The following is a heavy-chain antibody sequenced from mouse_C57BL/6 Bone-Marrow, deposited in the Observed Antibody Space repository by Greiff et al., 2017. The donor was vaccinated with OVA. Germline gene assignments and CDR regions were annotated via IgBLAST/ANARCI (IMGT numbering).Heavy chain of an antibody. CDR3: ARRGVTTVGFAY. J-gene: IGHJ3*01. Sequence: QVQLKQSGAELARPGASVKLSCKASGYTFTSYGISWVKQRTGQGLEWIGEIYPRSGNTYYNEKFKGKATLTADKSSRTAYMELRSLTSEDSAVYFCARRGVTTVGFAYWGQGTLVTVSA. V-gene: IGHV1-81*01. CDR2: IYPRSGNT. CDR1: GYTFTSYG. D-gene: IGHD1-1*01.